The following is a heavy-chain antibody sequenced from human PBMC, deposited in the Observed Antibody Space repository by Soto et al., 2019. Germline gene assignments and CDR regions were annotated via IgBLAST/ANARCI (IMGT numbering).Heavy chain of an antibody. V-gene: IGHV4-59*01. D-gene: IGHD6-19*01. CDR1: GGSINNYY. J-gene: IGHJ5*01. CDR3: ARRPAGNWFDS. Sequence: PSETLSLTCTVSGGSINNYYWTWIRQPPGKGLEWIGYIFYSGSISYNPSLKSRVTISIDTSKNHFSLKLTSLTTADTAVYYCARRPAGNWFDSWGQGILVTVSS. CDR2: IFYSGSI.